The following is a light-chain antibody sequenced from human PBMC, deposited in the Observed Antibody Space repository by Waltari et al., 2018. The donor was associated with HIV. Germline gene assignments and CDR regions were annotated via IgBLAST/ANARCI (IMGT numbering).Light chain of an antibody. CDR3: LTYVSDSGTWK. Sequence: QSPLTQPASVSGNPGQSVTITCTGTNIDVGNYNLVSWYQQHPANAPKLLIYDFSKRPSGCSSRFSGSKSGYWASLTISGLLAEDESYYFCLTYVSDSGTWKFGGGTYLTV. V-gene: IGLV2-23*02. J-gene: IGLJ3*02. CDR2: DFS. CDR1: NIDVGNYNL.